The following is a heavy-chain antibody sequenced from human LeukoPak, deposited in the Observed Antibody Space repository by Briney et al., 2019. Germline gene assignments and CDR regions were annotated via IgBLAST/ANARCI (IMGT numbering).Heavy chain of an antibody. D-gene: IGHD3-10*01. V-gene: IGHV1-2*02. CDR1: GYTFTGYY. CDR3: ARVTESYGSGRRHNYYYYYMDV. Sequence: ASVKVSCKASGYTFTGYYMHWVRQAPGQGLEWMGWINANSGGTNYAQKLQGRVTMTTDTSTSTAYMELRSLRSDDTAVYYCARVTESYGSGRRHNYYYYYMDVWGKGTTVTISS. J-gene: IGHJ6*03. CDR2: INANSGGT.